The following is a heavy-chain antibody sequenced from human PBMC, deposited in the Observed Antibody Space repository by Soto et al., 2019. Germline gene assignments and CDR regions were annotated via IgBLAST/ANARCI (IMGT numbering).Heavy chain of an antibody. Sequence: QVHLQESGPGLVKPSETLSLTCSVSGGTISGYYWTWIRQPAGKGREWIGRIYSSGNTKYNPSLQSLVTMSLATSNNQASLRLTSVTAADTAVYYCARGPRFSDWFDPWGQGTLVTVSS. J-gene: IGHJ5*02. D-gene: IGHD3-3*01. V-gene: IGHV4-4*07. CDR3: ARGPRFSDWFDP. CDR1: GGTISGYY. CDR2: IYSSGNT.